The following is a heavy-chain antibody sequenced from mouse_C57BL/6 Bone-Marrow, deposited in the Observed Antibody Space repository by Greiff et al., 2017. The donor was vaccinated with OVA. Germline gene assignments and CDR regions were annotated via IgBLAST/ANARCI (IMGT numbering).Heavy chain of an antibody. CDR1: GFTFSSYA. CDR2: ISSGGDYI. Sequence: EVQRVESGEGLVKPGGSLKLSCAASGFTFSSYAMSWVRQTPEQRLEWVAYISSGGDYIYYADTVKGRFTISRDNARNTLYLQMSSLKSEDTAMYYCTREGWDGAWFAYWGQGTLVTVSA. CDR3: TREGWDGAWFAY. V-gene: IGHV5-9-1*02. J-gene: IGHJ3*01. D-gene: IGHD3-3*01.